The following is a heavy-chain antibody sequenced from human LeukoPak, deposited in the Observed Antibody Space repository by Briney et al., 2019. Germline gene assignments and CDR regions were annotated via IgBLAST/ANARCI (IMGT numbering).Heavy chain of an antibody. Sequence: GGSLRLSCATSEFTFSRHGFYWVRQAPDKGLEWVAVIWYDGSKKYYADSVKGRSTISRDNSKNTLYLEMNSLRAEDTAVYYCARDVSYNSLDYWGQGTLVTVSS. CDR2: IWYDGSKK. CDR3: ARDVSYNSLDY. J-gene: IGHJ4*02. D-gene: IGHD6-13*01. V-gene: IGHV3-33*07. CDR1: EFTFSRHG.